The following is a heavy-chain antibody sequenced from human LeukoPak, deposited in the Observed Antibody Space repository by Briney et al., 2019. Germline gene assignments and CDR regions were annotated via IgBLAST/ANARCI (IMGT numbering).Heavy chain of an antibody. V-gene: IGHV4-39*01. CDR1: GGSISSSNYY. CDR3: ARYYSGSYGFAY. D-gene: IGHD1-26*01. Sequence: SETLSLTCTVSGGSISSSNYYWGWIRQPPGEGLEWIGYLYYSGSTYYHTSLKRRVTMSVDTSKNQFSLKLSSVTAAHTAVYYCARYYSGSYGFAYWGQGTLVTVSS. J-gene: IGHJ4*02. CDR2: LYYSGST.